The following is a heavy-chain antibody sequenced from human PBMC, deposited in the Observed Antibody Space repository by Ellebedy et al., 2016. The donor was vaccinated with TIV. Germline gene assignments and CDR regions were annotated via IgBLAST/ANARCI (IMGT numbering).Heavy chain of an antibody. CDR1: GGTFSSYA. CDR2: IIPILGIA. V-gene: IGHV1-69*04. Sequence: AASVKVSCKASGGTFSSYAISWVRQAPGQGLEWMGRIIPILGIANYAQKFQGRVTITADKSTSTAYMELSSLRSEDTAVYYCAREDPYDAFDIWGQGTMVTVSS. CDR3: AREDPYDAFDI. J-gene: IGHJ3*02.